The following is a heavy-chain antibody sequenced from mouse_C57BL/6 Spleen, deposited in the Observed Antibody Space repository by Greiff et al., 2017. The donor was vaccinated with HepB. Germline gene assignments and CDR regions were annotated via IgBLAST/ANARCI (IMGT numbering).Heavy chain of an antibody. V-gene: IGHV1-18*01. CDR1: GYTFTDYN. Sequence: VQLQQSGPELVKPGASVKIPCKASGYTFTDYNMDWVKQSHGKSLEWIGDINPNNGGTIYNQKFKGKATLTVDKSSSTAYMELRSLTSEDTAVYYCARMVTTREYYAMDYWGQGTSVTVSS. J-gene: IGHJ4*01. CDR3: ARMVTTREYYAMDY. D-gene: IGHD2-2*01. CDR2: INPNNGGT.